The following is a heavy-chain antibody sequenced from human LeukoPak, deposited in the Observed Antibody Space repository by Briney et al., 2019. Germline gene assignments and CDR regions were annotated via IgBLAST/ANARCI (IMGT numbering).Heavy chain of an antibody. CDR1: GFTFSSYS. CDR2: ISGSGGST. V-gene: IGHV3-23*01. J-gene: IGHJ4*02. D-gene: IGHD6-13*01. CDR3: AKGYSSSWSFFDY. Sequence: GGSLRLSCAASGFTFSSYSMNWVRQAPGKGLEWVSAISGSGGSTYYADSVKGRFTISRDNSKNTLYLQMNSLRAEDTAVYYCAKGYSSSWSFFDYWGQGTLVTVSS.